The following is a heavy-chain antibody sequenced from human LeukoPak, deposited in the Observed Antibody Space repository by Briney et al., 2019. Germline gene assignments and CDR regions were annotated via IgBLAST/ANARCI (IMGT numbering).Heavy chain of an antibody. CDR3: AVIGYYDILTGYYDFDY. V-gene: IGHV3-21*01. CDR1: VFTFSSYS. J-gene: IGHJ4*02. CDR2: ISSSSSYI. Sequence: GGSLRLSCAASVFTFSSYSMNWVRQAPGKGLEWVSSISSSSSYIYYADSVKGRFTISRDNAKNSLYLQMNSLRAEDTAVYYCAVIGYYDILTGYYDFDYWGQGTLVTVSS. D-gene: IGHD3-9*01.